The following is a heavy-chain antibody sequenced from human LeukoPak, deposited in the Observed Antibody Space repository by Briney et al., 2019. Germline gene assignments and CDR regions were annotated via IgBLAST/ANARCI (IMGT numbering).Heavy chain of an antibody. J-gene: IGHJ4*02. CDR3: ARDHGGDYVWGSYRYLDY. CDR1: GFTFSSYG. V-gene: IGHV3-33*01. D-gene: IGHD3-16*02. CDR2: IWYDGSNK. Sequence: PGRSLRLSCAASGFTFSSYGMHWVRQAPGKGLEWVAVIWYDGSNKYYADSVKGRFTISRDNSKNTLYLQMNSLRAEDTAVYYCARDHGGDYVWGSYRYLDYWGQGTLVTVSS.